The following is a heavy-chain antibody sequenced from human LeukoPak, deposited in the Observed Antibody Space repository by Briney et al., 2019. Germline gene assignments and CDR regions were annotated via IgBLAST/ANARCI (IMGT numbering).Heavy chain of an antibody. J-gene: IGHJ4*02. CDR3: ARSPYCPGGSCYLLY. D-gene: IGHD2-15*01. CDR1: GGSISSGGYY. V-gene: IGHV4-31*03. Sequence: TLSLTCTVSGGSISSGGYYWSWLRPYPGKGLEWIGYIYYGGSTYYTPSLKSRVTISVDTSENQFSLNLRSVTAADTAVYSCARSPYCPGGSCYLLYWGQGTLVTVSS. CDR2: IYYGGST.